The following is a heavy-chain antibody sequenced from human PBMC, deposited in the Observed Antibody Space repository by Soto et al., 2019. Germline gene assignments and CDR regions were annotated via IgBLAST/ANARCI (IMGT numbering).Heavy chain of an antibody. CDR3: ARASSPTGSGYYSTAFDY. D-gene: IGHD3-22*01. J-gene: IGHJ4*02. CDR2: IYYSGST. CDR1: GGSISSYY. V-gene: IGHV4-59*01. Sequence: SETQSLTCTVTGGSISSYYWSWIRQPPGKGLEWIGYIYYSGSTNYNPSLKSRVTISVDTSKNQFSLKLSSVTAADTAVYYCARASSPTGSGYYSTAFDYWCQGTLVTVSS.